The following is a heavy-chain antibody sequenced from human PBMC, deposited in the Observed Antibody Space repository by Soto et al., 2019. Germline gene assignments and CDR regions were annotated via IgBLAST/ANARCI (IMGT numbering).Heavy chain of an antibody. CDR1: GYTFTGYY. D-gene: IGHD2-15*01. Sequence: VASVKVSCKASGYTFTGYYIHWVRQAPGQGLEWMGWINPNSGNTKYSQKFQGRVTITRDTSASTAYMELSSLRSEDTAVYYCARDGEEDIVVVVAALPYYFDYWGQGTLVTVSS. CDR2: INPNSGNT. V-gene: IGHV1-2*02. J-gene: IGHJ4*02. CDR3: ARDGEEDIVVVVAALPYYFDY.